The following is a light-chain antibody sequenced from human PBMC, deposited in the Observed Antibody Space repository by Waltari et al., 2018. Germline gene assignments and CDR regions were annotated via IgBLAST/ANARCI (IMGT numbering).Light chain of an antibody. V-gene: IGLV10-54*04. CDR3: SAWDNSLVVVV. CDR1: SDNVGYQA. Sequence: QAGLTQPPSVSHGLRQTATLTCPGTSDNVGYQAAALLQQPQGQPPKPLFYSNNDRPSGISERFSASTAGNTASLTITGLQPEDEADYYCSAWDNSLVVVVFGGGTKLTVL. CDR2: SNN. J-gene: IGLJ3*02.